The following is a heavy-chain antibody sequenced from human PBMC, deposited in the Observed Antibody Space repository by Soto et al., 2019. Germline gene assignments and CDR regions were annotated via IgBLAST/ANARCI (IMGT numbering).Heavy chain of an antibody. V-gene: IGHV3-11*05. CDR1: GFTFSDYY. CDR2: ISSSSSYT. J-gene: IGHJ4*02. Sequence: QVQLVESGGGLVKPGGSLRLSCAASGFTFSDYYMSWIRQAPGKGLEWVSYISSSSSYTNYADSVKGRFTISRDNAKNSLSLQMNRMRAEDTAVYYGARSISDYYDSSAYYDDYWGQGTLVTVSS. CDR3: ARSISDYYDSSAYYDDY. D-gene: IGHD3-22*01.